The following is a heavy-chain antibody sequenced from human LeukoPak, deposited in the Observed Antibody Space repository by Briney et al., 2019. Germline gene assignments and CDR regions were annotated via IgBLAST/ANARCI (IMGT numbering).Heavy chain of an antibody. D-gene: IGHD1-26*01. CDR2: ISAYNGNT. CDR1: GGTFSSYA. Sequence: ASVKVSCKASGGTFSSYAISWVRQAPGQGLEWMGWISAYNGNTNYAQKLQGRVTMTTDTSTGTAYMELRSLRFDDTAVYYCARDKGSGSPEGDYWGQGTLVTVSS. J-gene: IGHJ4*02. V-gene: IGHV1-18*01. CDR3: ARDKGSGSPEGDY.